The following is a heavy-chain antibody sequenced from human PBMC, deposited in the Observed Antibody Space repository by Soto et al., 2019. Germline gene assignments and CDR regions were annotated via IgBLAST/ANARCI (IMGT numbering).Heavy chain of an antibody. CDR1: GFTFTNYA. CDR3: AKDGVVVGGVQGYCDN. J-gene: IGHJ4*02. V-gene: IGHV3-23*01. D-gene: IGHD2-21*01. Sequence: EVQLLDSGGGVVQPGGSLRLACATSGFTFTNYAMTWVRQAPGKGLEWVSAISGSGHITYYADSVQGRFTISRDNSKNTLDLQLNSLRAEDTAVYYCAKDGVVVGGVQGYCDNWGQGTLVTVSS. CDR2: ISGSGHIT.